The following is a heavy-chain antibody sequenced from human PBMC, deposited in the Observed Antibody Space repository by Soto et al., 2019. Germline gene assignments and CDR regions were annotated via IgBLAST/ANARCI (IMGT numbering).Heavy chain of an antibody. CDR2: ISSSSYI. Sequence: GGSLRLSCAASGFTFSSYSMNWVRQAPGKGLEWVSSISSSSYIYYADSVKGRFTISRDNAKNSLYLQMNSLRAEDTAVYYCARDPQSSSPIDYWGQGTLVTVSS. D-gene: IGHD6-6*01. CDR3: ARDPQSSSPIDY. CDR1: GFTFSSYS. V-gene: IGHV3-21*01. J-gene: IGHJ4*02.